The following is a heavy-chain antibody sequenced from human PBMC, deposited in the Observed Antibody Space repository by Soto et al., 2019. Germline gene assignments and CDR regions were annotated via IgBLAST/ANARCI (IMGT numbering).Heavy chain of an antibody. CDR3: AKEGGSYYGVFEY. D-gene: IGHD1-26*01. CDR1: GFTFSTYA. CDR2: ISGSGGST. J-gene: IGHJ4*02. V-gene: IGHV3-23*01. Sequence: PGGSLRLSCAASGFTFSTYAMTWVRQAPGKGLEWVSAISGSGGSTSYADSVKGRFTISRDNSKNTLYLQLNSLRAEDTALYYCAKEGGSYYGVFEYWGQGTLVTVSS.